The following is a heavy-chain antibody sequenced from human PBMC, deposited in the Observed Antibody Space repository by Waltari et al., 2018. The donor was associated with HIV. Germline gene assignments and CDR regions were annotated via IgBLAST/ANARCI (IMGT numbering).Heavy chain of an antibody. CDR2: ISSSSSTI. J-gene: IGHJ6*02. CDR3: AREEGGGNAYYYYGMDV. D-gene: IGHD3-16*01. CDR1: GFTFSYYS. V-gene: IGHV3-48*01. Sequence: EVHLVESGGGLVQPGGSLSLSCAASGFTFSYYSMNWVRQAPGKGLEWISYISSSSSTICNADSVKGRFTISRDNAKNALYLQLNSLRAEDTAVYYCAREEGGGNAYYYYGMDVWGQGTTVTVSS.